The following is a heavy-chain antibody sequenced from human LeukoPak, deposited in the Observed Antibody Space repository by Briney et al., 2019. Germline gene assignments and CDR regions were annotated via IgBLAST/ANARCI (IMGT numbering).Heavy chain of an antibody. J-gene: IGHJ3*02. CDR1: GFTFSAYA. CDR2: ISYDGSNK. Sequence: PGRSLRLSCAASGFTFSAYAMHWVRQDPGKGLEWVAVISYDGSNKYYADSVKGRFTISGDKSKDTLYLQMNSLRPEDTAVYYCARGPGPIAGAKNPFDIWGHGTMVTVSS. CDR3: ARGPGPIAGAKNPFDI. D-gene: IGHD1-26*01. V-gene: IGHV3-30*01.